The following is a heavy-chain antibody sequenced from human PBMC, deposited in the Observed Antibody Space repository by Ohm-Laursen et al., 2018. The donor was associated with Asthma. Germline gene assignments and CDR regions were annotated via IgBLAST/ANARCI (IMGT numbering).Heavy chain of an antibody. CDR1: GAAFTDSW. Sequence: SLRLSCTASGAAFTDSWMSWVRQLPGGSLEWVAKINPLGYEKYYMDSVRGRFTVSRDNAKNSLYLEMNSLRVEDTAVYYCVTDAWWSYVHWGLGTLVTVSS. D-gene: IGHD1-26*01. CDR3: VTDAWWSYVH. CDR2: INPLGYEK. V-gene: IGHV3-7*01. J-gene: IGHJ4*02.